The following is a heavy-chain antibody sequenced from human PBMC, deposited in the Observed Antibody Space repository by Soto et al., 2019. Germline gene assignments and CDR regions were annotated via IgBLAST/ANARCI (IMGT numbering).Heavy chain of an antibody. CDR2: IYPGASDT. Sequence: GESLKISCKGSGYSFTSYWIGWVRQMPGKGLECMGIIYPGASDTRYSPSFQGQVTISADKSISTAYLQWSGLKASDTAMYYCARTAAAGKYYYGMDVWGQGTTVTVSS. CDR1: GYSFTSYW. D-gene: IGHD6-13*01. V-gene: IGHV5-51*01. CDR3: ARTAAAGKYYYGMDV. J-gene: IGHJ6*02.